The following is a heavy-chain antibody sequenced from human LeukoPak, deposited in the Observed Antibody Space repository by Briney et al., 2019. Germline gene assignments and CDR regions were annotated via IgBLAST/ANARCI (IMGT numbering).Heavy chain of an antibody. D-gene: IGHD3-22*01. CDR2: ISSRSRTI. CDR1: GFTFSSYS. CDR3: ARAPGPYYYDSSGQIPEAFDI. V-gene: IGHV3-48*01. J-gene: IGHJ3*02. Sequence: GGSLRLSCAASGFTFSSYSMNWVRQAPGKGLEWVSYISSRSRTIYYADSVKGRFTISRDNAKNSLYLQINSLRAEDTAVYYCARAPGPYYYDSSGQIPEAFDIWGQGTMVTVSS.